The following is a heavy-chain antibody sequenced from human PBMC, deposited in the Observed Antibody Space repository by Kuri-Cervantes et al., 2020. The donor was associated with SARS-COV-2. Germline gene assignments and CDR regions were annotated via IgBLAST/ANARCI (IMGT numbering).Heavy chain of an antibody. Sequence: GESLKISCAASGFTFSSYGIHWVRQAPGEGLEWVSSISSSSSYIYYADSVKGRFTISRDNAKNSLYLQMNSLRAEDTAVYYCARGVSGPSRDGYNQLWGGYWGQGTLVTVSS. D-gene: IGHD5-24*01. CDR3: ARGVSGPSRDGYNQLWGGY. V-gene: IGHV3-21*01. CDR2: ISSSSSYI. CDR1: GFTFSSYG. J-gene: IGHJ4*02.